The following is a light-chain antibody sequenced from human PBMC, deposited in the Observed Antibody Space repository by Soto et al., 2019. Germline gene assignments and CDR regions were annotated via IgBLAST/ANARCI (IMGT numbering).Light chain of an antibody. CDR1: QGISTW. CDR3: QQANSFPRT. V-gene: IGKV1D-12*01. CDR2: AAS. Sequence: DIQMTQSPSSVSASVGDRIIITCRASQGISTWLAWYQQKPGEAPKLLISAASTLQSAVPSRFSGSGSGTDFTLTIDSLRPEDSATYYCQQANSFPRTFGQGTKVDIK. J-gene: IGKJ1*01.